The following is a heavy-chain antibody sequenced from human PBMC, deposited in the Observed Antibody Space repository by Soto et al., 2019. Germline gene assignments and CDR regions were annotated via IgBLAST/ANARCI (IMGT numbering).Heavy chain of an antibody. J-gene: IGHJ4*02. V-gene: IGHV3-33*01. D-gene: IGHD3-10*01. CDR1: GFTFSSYG. Sequence: PGGSLRLSCAASGFTFSSYGMHWVRQAPGQGLEWVAFIWYDGSNKYYADSVKGRFTISRDNSKNTLYLQMNSLRAEDTALYYCARTLYGSGTPVLDYWGQGTLVTVSS. CDR2: IWYDGSNK. CDR3: ARTLYGSGTPVLDY.